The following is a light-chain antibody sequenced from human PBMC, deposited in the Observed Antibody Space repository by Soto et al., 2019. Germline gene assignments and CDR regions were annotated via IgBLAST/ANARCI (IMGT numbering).Light chain of an antibody. CDR3: GTWDSRLSAGLVV. Sequence: QSVLTQPPSVSAAPGQKVTISCSGSSSNIGNNYVSWYQQLPGTAPKLLIYDNNKRPSGIPDRFSGSKSGTSATLGITGLQTGDEADYYCGTWDSRLSAGLVVFGGGTKLTVL. J-gene: IGLJ2*01. CDR1: SSNIGNNY. V-gene: IGLV1-51*01. CDR2: DNN.